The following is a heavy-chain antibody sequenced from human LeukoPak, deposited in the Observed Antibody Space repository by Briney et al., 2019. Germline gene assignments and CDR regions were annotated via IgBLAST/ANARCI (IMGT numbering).Heavy chain of an antibody. V-gene: IGHV1-24*01. CDR2: FDPEDGET. CDR1: GYTFTSYG. D-gene: IGHD3-22*01. Sequence: GASVKVSCKASGYTFTSYGISWVRQAPGQGLEWMGGFDPEDGETMFAQKFQGRVTMTEDTSTDTAYMELSSLRAEDTAVYYCARAFYYDSSGYYYGGCRYWGQGTLVTVSS. CDR3: ARAFYYDSSGYYYGGCRY. J-gene: IGHJ4*02.